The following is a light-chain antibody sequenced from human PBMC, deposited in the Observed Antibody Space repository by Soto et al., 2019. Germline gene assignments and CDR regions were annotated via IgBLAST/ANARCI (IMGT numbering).Light chain of an antibody. Sequence: EIVLTQSPGTLSLSPGERATLSCRASQSVSCSYLAWYQQKPGQAPRQLIYGASSRATGIPDRFSGSGSGTDFTLTITRLEPEDCAVYYCQHYRTSFGGGTRVEIK. CDR1: QSVSCSY. CDR2: GAS. J-gene: IGKJ4*01. V-gene: IGKV3-20*01. CDR3: QHYRTS.